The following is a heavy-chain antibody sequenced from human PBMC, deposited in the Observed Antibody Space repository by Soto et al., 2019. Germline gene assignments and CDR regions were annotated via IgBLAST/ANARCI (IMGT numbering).Heavy chain of an antibody. J-gene: IGHJ3*02. Sequence: QLQLQESGSGLVKPSQTLSLTCAVSGGSISSGGYSWSWIRQPPGKGLEWIGYIYHSGSTYYNPSLKSRVTISVDRSKNQFSLKLSSVTAADTAVYYCARGLTYYYDSSGYTLHAFYIWGQGTMVTVSS. CDR1: GGSISSGGYS. V-gene: IGHV4-30-2*01. D-gene: IGHD3-22*01. CDR2: IYHSGST. CDR3: ARGLTYYYDSSGYTLHAFYI.